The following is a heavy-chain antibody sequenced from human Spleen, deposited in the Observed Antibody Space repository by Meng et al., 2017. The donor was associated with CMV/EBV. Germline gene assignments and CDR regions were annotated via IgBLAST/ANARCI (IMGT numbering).Heavy chain of an antibody. D-gene: IGHD1-26*01. CDR1: GFTVSSNY. J-gene: IGHJ4*02. Sequence: GGSLRLSCAASGFTVSSNYMSWVRQAPGKGLEWVSVIYSGGSTYYADSVKGRFTISRDNSKNTLYLQMNSLRAEDTAVYYCVRGPDGGATVGGIWGQGTLVTVSS. CDR3: VRGPDGGATVGGI. CDR2: IYSGGST. V-gene: IGHV3-53*01.